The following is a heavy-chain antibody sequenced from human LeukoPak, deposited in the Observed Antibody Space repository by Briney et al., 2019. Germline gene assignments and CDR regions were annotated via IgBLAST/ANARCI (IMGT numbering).Heavy chain of an antibody. Sequence: GGSLRLSCAASGFTFSSYGMHWVRQAPGKGLEWVAFIRYDGSNKYYADSVKGRFTISRDNSKNTLYLQMNSLRAEDTAVHYCAKGKRGYSYGFDPWGQGTLVTVSS. CDR2: IRYDGSNK. D-gene: IGHD5-18*01. CDR3: AKGKRGYSYGFDP. CDR1: GFTFSSYG. J-gene: IGHJ5*02. V-gene: IGHV3-30*02.